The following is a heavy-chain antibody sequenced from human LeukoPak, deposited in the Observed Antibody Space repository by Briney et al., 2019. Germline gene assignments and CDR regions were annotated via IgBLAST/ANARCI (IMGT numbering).Heavy chain of an antibody. CDR1: GGSISSYY. Sequence: SETLSLTCTVSGGSISSYYWGWIRQPPGKGLEWIGSIYYSGSTNYNPSLKSRVTISVDTSKNQFSLKLSSVTAADTAVYYCAGTSWYYYYYYYMDVWGKGTTVTVSS. CDR2: IYYSGST. D-gene: IGHD6-13*01. V-gene: IGHV4-59*01. J-gene: IGHJ6*03. CDR3: AGTSWYYYYYYYMDV.